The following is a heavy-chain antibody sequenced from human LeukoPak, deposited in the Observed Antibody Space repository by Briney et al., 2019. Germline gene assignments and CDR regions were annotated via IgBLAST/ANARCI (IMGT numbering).Heavy chain of an antibody. V-gene: IGHV3-30*02. J-gene: IGHJ4*02. Sequence: PGGSLRLSCAASGFTFTYYGFHWVRQAPGKGLEWVAFIRFEGNEKFYADSVKGRFTISRDNSKNTLYLQMNSLRADDTAVYYCARILDSAWGELGYWGQGTLVTVSS. CDR3: ARILDSAWGELGY. D-gene: IGHD6-19*01. CDR1: GFTFTYYG. CDR2: IRFEGNEK.